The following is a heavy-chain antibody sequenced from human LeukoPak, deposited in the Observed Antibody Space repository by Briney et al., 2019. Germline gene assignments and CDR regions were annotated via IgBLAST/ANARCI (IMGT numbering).Heavy chain of an antibody. J-gene: IGHJ4*02. CDR1: GGSISSYY. CDR3: ARRAGEYSHPYDY. Sequence: ETLSLTCTVSGGSISSYYWSWVRQAPGKGLEWVSFIYSGGNTLYSDSVKGRFTISRDNSKNTLYLQMNSLRAEDTAVYYCARRAGEYSHPYDYWGQGTLVTVSS. D-gene: IGHD4-17*01. V-gene: IGHV3-53*01. CDR2: IYSGGNT.